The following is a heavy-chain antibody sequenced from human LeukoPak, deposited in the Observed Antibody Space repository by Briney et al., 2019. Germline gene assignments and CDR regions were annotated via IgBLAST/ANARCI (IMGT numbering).Heavy chain of an antibody. J-gene: IGHJ4*02. CDR1: GFGFRNSW. Sequence: PGGSLRLPCAASGFGFRNSWMHWVRQAPGRGLVWVSHINREGNTTYSADSVKGRVTISRDNAKNTLFLQMNSLRPEDTALYYCASDPYLANFWTGYPHYWGQGTLVTVSS. CDR3: ASDPYLANFWTGYPHY. D-gene: IGHD3/OR15-3a*01. CDR2: INREGNTT. V-gene: IGHV3-74*01.